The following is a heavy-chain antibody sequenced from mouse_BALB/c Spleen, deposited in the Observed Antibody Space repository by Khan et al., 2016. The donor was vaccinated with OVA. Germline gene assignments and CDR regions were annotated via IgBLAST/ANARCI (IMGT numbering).Heavy chain of an antibody. CDR2: IDPANGNT. V-gene: IGHV14-3*02. CDR1: GFNIKDTY. D-gene: IGHD1-1*01. CDR3: ARSTTVVDPFDY. Sequence: EVQLQESGAELVKPGASVKLSCTASGFNIKDTYMHWVKQRPEQGLEWIGRIDPANGNTKYDPKFQGKATITADTSSNTAYLQLSSLTSEDTAVYYCARSTTVVDPFDYWGQGTTLTVSS. J-gene: IGHJ2*01.